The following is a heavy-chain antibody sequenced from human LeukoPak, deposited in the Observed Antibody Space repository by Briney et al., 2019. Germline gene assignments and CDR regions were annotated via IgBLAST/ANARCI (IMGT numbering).Heavy chain of an antibody. J-gene: IGHJ4*02. CDR3: ARDNYDVLTDYYIAY. CDR1: GFTFSSYW. CDR2: INSDGSYA. D-gene: IGHD3-9*01. V-gene: IGHV3-74*01. Sequence: GGSLRLSCAASGFTFSSYWMHWVRQAPGKGLVCVSRINSDGSYASYADSVKGRFTISRDNAKNTLYLQMNSLRAEDTAVYCCARDNYDVLTDYYIAYWGQGTLVTVSS.